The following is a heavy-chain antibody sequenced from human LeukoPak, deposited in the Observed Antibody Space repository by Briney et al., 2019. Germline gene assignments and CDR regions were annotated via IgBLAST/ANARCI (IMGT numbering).Heavy chain of an antibody. CDR3: ARVPANCSSTSCYTFDY. V-gene: IGHV4-30-4*08. J-gene: IGHJ4*02. CDR2: IYHSGST. Sequence: SETLSLTCTVSGGSISSGDYYWSWIRQPPGKGLEWIGYIYHSGSTYYNPSLKSRVTISVDTSKNQFSLKLSSVTAADTAVYYCARVPANCSSTSCYTFDYWGRGTLVTVSS. D-gene: IGHD2-2*02. CDR1: GGSISSGDYY.